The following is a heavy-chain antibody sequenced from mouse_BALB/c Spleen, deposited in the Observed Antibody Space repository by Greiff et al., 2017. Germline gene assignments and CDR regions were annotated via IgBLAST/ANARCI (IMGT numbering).Heavy chain of an antibody. CDR3: ARSMMVTDYYAMDY. J-gene: IGHJ4*01. CDR1: GFSLTSYG. D-gene: IGHD2-3*01. CDR2: IWSGGST. Sequence: VQLQQSGPGLVQPSQSLSITCTVSGFSLTSYGVHWVRQSPGKGLEWLGVIWSGGSTDYNAAFISRLSISKDNSKSQVFFKMNSLQANDTAIYYCARSMMVTDYYAMDYWGQGTSVTVSS. V-gene: IGHV2-2*02.